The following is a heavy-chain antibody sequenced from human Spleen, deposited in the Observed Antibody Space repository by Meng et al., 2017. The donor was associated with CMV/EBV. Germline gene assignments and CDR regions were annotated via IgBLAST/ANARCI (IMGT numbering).Heavy chain of an antibody. V-gene: IGHV4-39*07. CDR1: RGSISSSVYY. D-gene: IGHD2-15*01. Sequence: SETLSLTCTVSRGSISSSVYYWGWIRQPPGKGLEWIGSIRYSGSTYYNPSLKSRVTISVDTSKNQFSLKLSSVTAADTAVYYCAREIVTYGMDVWGQGTTVTVSS. J-gene: IGHJ6*02. CDR3: AREIVTYGMDV. CDR2: IRYSGST.